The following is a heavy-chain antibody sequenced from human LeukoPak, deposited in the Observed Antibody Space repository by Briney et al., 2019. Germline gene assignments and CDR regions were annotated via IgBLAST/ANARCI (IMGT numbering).Heavy chain of an antibody. J-gene: IGHJ3*02. V-gene: IGHV3-21*01. CDR2: ISSSSSYI. CDR1: GCTFSSYS. D-gene: IGHD6-13*01. CDR3: ARVRDSSSWYRAFDI. Sequence: GGSLRLSCAASGCTFSSYSMNWVRQAPGKGLEWVSSISSSSSYIYYADSVKGRFTISRDNAKNSLYLQMNSLRAEDTAVYYFARVRDSSSWYRAFDIWGQGTMVTVSS.